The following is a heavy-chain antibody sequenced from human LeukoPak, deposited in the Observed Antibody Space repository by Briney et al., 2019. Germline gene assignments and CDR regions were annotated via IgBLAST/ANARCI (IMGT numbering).Heavy chain of an antibody. Sequence: PSETLSLTCTVSGGSISSGSYYWSWIRQPAGKGLEWIGRTYTSGSTNYNPSLKSRVTISVDTSKNQFSLKLSSVTAADTAVYYCARAGSTYDSSGYYYFDYWGQGTLVTVSS. J-gene: IGHJ4*02. V-gene: IGHV4-61*02. CDR3: ARAGSTYDSSGYYYFDY. D-gene: IGHD3-22*01. CDR1: GGSISSGSYY. CDR2: TYTSGST.